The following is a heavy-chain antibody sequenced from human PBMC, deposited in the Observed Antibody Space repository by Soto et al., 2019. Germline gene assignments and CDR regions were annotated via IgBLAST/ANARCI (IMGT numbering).Heavy chain of an antibody. V-gene: IGHV4-39*01. CDR3: AGLRGKSCFLDYYGMDV. CDR2: IYYSGST. D-gene: IGHD3-3*01. J-gene: IGHJ6*02. Sequence: SETLSLTCTVSGGSISSSSYYWGWIRQPPGKGLEWIGSIYYSGSTYYNPSLKSRVTISVDTSKNQFSLKLSSVTAAATAVYYCAGLRGKSCFLDYYGMDVWGQGTTVTVSS. CDR1: GGSISSSSYY.